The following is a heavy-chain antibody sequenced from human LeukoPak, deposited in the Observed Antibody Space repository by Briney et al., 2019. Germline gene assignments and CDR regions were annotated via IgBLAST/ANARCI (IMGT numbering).Heavy chain of an antibody. CDR3: AKGLGLDY. J-gene: IGHJ4*02. CDR1: GYSLNAYY. D-gene: IGHD4-11*01. V-gene: IGHV1-2*02. Sequence: ASVNVSCKASGYSLNAYYMHWVRPAPGQGREWMGWINPSSGGTKYAQKIQGRVTMARDTSISTTYMELSRLTSDDTAVYYCAKGLGLDYWGQGTLVTVSS. CDR2: INPSSGGT.